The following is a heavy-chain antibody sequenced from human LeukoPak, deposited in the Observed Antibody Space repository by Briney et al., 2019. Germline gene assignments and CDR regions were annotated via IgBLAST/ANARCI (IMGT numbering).Heavy chain of an antibody. Sequence: SQTLSLTCAISGNSVSSNSAAWNWIRQSPSRGLEWLGRTYYGSKRYNDYAVSVKSRITISPDTSKNQFSLQLNSVTPEDTAVYYCARGWELLSGTFDYWGQGTLVTVSS. J-gene: IGHJ4*02. V-gene: IGHV6-1*01. CDR1: GNSVSSNSAA. CDR2: TYYGSKRYN. CDR3: ARGWELLSGTFDY. D-gene: IGHD1-26*01.